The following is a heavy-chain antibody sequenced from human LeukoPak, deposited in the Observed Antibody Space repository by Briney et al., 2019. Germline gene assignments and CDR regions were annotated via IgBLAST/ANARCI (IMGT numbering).Heavy chain of an antibody. Sequence: PSQTLSLTCTVSGGSISSGGYYWSWIRQHPGKGLEWIGYIYYSGSTYYNPSLKSRVTISVDTSKNQFSQKLSSVTAADTAVYYCARGGGFIMVRGVIITLNCSDPWGQGPLVTVSS. CDR3: ARGGGFIMVRGVIITLNCSDP. V-gene: IGHV4-31*03. CDR2: IYYSGST. J-gene: IGHJ5*02. D-gene: IGHD3-10*01. CDR1: GGSISSGGYY.